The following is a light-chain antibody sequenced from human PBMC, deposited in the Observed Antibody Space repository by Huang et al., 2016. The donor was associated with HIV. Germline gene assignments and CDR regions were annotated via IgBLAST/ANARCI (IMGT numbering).Light chain of an antibody. V-gene: IGKV4-1*01. CDR1: QSVFYSSNTKNY. Sequence: DIVVTQSPDSLALSLGERAAINCTSSQSVFYSSNTKNYLSWFQVKPGHPPKLLIYWASTRESGVPDRFSGSGSGTDFTLTINNLQSEDVAIYYCHQYYSTPQTFGQGTKV. CDR3: HQYYSTPQT. J-gene: IGKJ1*01. CDR2: WAS.